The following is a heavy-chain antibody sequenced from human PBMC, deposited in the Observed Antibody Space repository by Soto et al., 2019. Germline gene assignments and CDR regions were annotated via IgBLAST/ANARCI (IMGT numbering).Heavy chain of an antibody. J-gene: IGHJ4*02. CDR2: INQDGGVT. Sequence: XGSLILSCVASGFTFISSFMGWIRQAPGKGLEWVANINQDGGVTYYVDSVEGRFTISRDNTKDSLYLQMNSLRGEDTAIYYCARYYRGSGRYFFDSWGQGTPVTVSS. CDR3: ARYYRGSGRYFFDS. CDR1: GFTFISSF. D-gene: IGHD6-19*01. V-gene: IGHV3-7*03.